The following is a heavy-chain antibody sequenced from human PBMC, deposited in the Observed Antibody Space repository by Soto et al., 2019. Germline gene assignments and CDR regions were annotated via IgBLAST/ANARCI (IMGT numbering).Heavy chain of an antibody. V-gene: IGHV3-53*04. CDR1: GFTVSSNY. D-gene: IGHD3-9*01. Sequence: GGSLRLSCAASGFTVSSNYMSWVRQAPGKGLEWVSVIYSGGSTYYADSVKGRFTISRHNSKNTLYLQMNSLRAEDTAVYYCATLYYDILTGYFSWGQGTLVTVSS. CDR2: IYSGGST. J-gene: IGHJ5*02. CDR3: ATLYYDILTGYFS.